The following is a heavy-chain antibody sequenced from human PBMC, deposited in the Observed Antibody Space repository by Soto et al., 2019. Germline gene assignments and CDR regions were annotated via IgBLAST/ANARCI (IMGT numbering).Heavy chain of an antibody. CDR1: VCLLSSYG. Sequence: LRLSCASSVCLLSSYGLHWVRQAPGKGLEWVAVISYDGSYKYYADSVKGRFTISREDSKNTLYLQMNSLRAEDTAVYYCAKRAVSGSYYGIDYWGQGTLVTVSS. J-gene: IGHJ4*02. V-gene: IGHV3-30*18. CDR2: ISYDGSYK. D-gene: IGHD1-26*01. CDR3: AKRAVSGSYYGIDY.